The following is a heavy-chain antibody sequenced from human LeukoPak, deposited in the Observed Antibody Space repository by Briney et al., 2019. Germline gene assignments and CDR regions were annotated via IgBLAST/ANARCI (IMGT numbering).Heavy chain of an antibody. V-gene: IGHV4-30-4*07. J-gene: IGHJ5*02. Sequence: LSLTCAVSGGSISSGGYSWSWIRQPPGKGLEWIGYIYHSGSTYYNPSLKSRVTISVDTSKNQLSLKLSSVTAADTAVYYCARESNYYGSGTGWFDPWGQGTLVTVSS. CDR3: ARESNYYGSGTGWFDP. D-gene: IGHD3-10*01. CDR2: IYHSGST. CDR1: GGSISSGGYS.